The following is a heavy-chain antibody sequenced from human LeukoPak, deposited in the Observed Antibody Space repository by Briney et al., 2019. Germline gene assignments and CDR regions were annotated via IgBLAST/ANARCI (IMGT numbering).Heavy chain of an antibody. J-gene: IGHJ4*02. CDR3: ARDLIGGYDSSGYLFDY. D-gene: IGHD3-22*01. V-gene: IGHV3-48*01. Sequence: GGSLRLSCAASGFTFSDFGMNWVRQAPGKGLEWLSYISSGSGLIYYADSVKGRFTISRDNAKNSLHLQMNSLRAEDTAVYYCARDLIGGYDSSGYLFDYWGQGTLVTVSS. CDR1: GFTFSDFG. CDR2: ISSGSGLI.